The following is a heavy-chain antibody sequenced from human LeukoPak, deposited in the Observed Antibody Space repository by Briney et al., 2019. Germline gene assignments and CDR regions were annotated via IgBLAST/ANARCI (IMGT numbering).Heavy chain of an antibody. J-gene: IGHJ3*01. CDR3: ARCTASCYANAFDV. D-gene: IGHD2-2*01. Sequence: GGSLRLSCAASGFIVSSSYMSWVRQAPGQGLEWVSVIYSDGGTSFAGNTYYADSVEGRFTISRDNSKNTLYLQMNSLRTEDTAVYYCARCTASCYANAFDVWGQGTLLTVSS. CDR2: IYSDGGT. V-gene: IGHV3-23*03. CDR1: GFIVSSSY.